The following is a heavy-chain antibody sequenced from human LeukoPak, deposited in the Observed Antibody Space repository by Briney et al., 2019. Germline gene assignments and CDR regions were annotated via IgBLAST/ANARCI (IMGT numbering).Heavy chain of an antibody. CDR2: ISYDGSNK. J-gene: IGHJ4*02. CDR3: SSGTILDY. D-gene: IGHD1-14*01. V-gene: IGHV3-30*03. CDR1: GFTFSSYG. Sequence: GGSLRLSCAASGFTFSSYGMHWVRQAPGKGLEWVAVISYDGSNKYYADSVKGRFTISRDNSKNTLYLQMNSLRAEDKAVYYCSSGTILDYWGQGTLVTVSS.